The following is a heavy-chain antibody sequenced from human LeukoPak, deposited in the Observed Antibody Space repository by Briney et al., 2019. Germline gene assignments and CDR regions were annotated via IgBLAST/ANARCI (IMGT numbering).Heavy chain of an antibody. CDR1: GFTFSSYA. J-gene: IGHJ4*02. V-gene: IGHV3-23*01. CDR2: ISGSGGST. D-gene: IGHD3-22*01. Sequence: GGSLRLSCAASGFTFSSYAMSWVRQAPGKGLEWVSAISGSGGSTYYADSVKGRFTISRDNSKNTLYLQMNSLRAEDTAVYYCASAPLVRGYDSSGLTDYWGQGTLVTVSS. CDR3: ASAPLVRGYDSSGLTDY.